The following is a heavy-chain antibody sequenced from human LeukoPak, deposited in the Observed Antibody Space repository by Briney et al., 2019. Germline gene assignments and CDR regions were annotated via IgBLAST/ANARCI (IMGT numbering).Heavy chain of an antibody. CDR2: INHSGST. D-gene: IGHD3-10*01. J-gene: IGHJ5*02. Sequence: SETLSLTCAVYGGSFSGYYWSWIRQPPGKGLEWIGEINHSGSTNYNPSLKSRVTISVDKSKNQFSLKLSSVTAADTAVYYCARVLVRGVITSGWFDPWGQGTLVTVSS. CDR1: GGSFSGYY. V-gene: IGHV4-34*01. CDR3: ARVLVRGVITSGWFDP.